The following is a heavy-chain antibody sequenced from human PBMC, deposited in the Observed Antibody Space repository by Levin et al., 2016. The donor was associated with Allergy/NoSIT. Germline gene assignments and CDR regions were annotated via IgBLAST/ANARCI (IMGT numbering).Heavy chain of an antibody. CDR2: IWYDGSNK. D-gene: IGHD3-22*01. Sequence: WIRQPPGKGLEWVAVIWYDGSNKYYADSVKGRFTISRDNSKNTLYLQMNSLRAEDTAVYYCARGHYYDSSGYYASLDAFDIWGQGTMVTVSS. CDR3: ARGHYYDSSGYYASLDAFDI. J-gene: IGHJ3*02. V-gene: IGHV3-33*01.